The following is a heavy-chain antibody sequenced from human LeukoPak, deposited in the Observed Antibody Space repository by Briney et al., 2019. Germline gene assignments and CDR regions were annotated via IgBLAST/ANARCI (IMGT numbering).Heavy chain of an antibody. V-gene: IGHV4-59*08. J-gene: IGHJ4*02. CDR1: GGSISSYY. CDR3: ARHGPRGYSSMGVFDY. CDR2: IYYSGST. D-gene: IGHD5-18*01. Sequence: SETLSLTCTVSGGSISSYYWSWIRQPPGKGLEWIGYIYYSGSTNYNPSLKSRVTISVDTSKNQFSLKLSSVTAADTAVYYCARHGPRGYSSMGVFDYWGQGTLVTVSS.